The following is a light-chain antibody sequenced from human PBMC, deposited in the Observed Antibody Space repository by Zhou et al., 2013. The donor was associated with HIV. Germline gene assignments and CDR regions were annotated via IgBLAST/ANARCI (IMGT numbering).Light chain of an antibody. V-gene: IGKV1-39*01. CDR3: QQSYITPFT. Sequence: DIQMTQSPSSLSASVGDRVTITCRASQSISSYLNWYQQKPGKAPKLLIYAASKLRSGVPSRFRGSGSEVDFTLTITSLQPEDFATYYCQQSYITPFTFGPGTRVDVK. CDR2: AAS. J-gene: IGKJ3*01. CDR1: QSISSY.